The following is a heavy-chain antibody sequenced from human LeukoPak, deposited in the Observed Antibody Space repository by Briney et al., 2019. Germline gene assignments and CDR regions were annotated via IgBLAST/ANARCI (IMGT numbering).Heavy chain of an antibody. D-gene: IGHD6-19*01. CDR1: GFTFDNYS. CDR2: ISWNSGRI. V-gene: IGHV3-9*01. J-gene: IGHJ4*02. Sequence: PGGSLRLSCAASGFTFDNYSMHWVRHAPGKGLEWVSGISWNSGRIGYADSVKGRFTISRDNAKNTVYLQMNSLRAEDTAVYYCARRGAVAGTFDYWGQGTLVTVSS. CDR3: ARRGAVAGTFDY.